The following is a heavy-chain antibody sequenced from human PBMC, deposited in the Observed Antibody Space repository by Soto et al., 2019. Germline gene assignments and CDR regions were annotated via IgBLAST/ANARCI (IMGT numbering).Heavy chain of an antibody. CDR2: IYDTGNT. CDR1: GGSITSSGFW. CDR3: AKRAYGDPFHP. V-gene: IGHV4-39*01. D-gene: IGHD4-17*01. J-gene: IGHJ5*02. Sequence: HLQLQESGPGLVKSSETLSLTCAVSGGSITSSGFWWSWIRQPPGKGLEWIATIYDTGNTFYNPSLRSRVTVSVYTTKNQFALTLNSVTAADPAVYYCAKRAYGDPFHPWGQGTLVTASS.